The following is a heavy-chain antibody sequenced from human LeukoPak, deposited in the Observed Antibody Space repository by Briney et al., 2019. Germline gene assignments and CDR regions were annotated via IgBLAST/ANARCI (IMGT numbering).Heavy chain of an antibody. V-gene: IGHV1-69*05. CDR1: GGTFSSYA. CDR3: ARENGAAALDY. D-gene: IGHD6-13*01. CDR2: SIPIFGTA. Sequence: GASVKVSCKASGGTFSSYAISWVRQAPGQGLEWMGGSIPIFGTANYAQKFQGRVTITTGESTSTAYMELSSLRSEDTAVYYCARENGAAALDYWGQGTLVTVSS. J-gene: IGHJ4*02.